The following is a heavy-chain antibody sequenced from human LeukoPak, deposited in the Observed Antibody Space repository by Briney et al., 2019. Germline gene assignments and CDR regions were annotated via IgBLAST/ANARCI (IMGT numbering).Heavy chain of an antibody. D-gene: IGHD6-19*01. CDR3: ARAAFGSGWYAGLDY. Sequence: SETLSLTCAVSGGSISSSNWWSWVRQPPGKGLEWSGEIYHSGSTNYNPSLKSRVTISVDKSKNQFSLKLSSVTAADTAVYYCARAAFGSGWYAGLDYWGQGTLVTVSS. V-gene: IGHV4-4*02. CDR1: GGSISSSNW. CDR2: IYHSGST. J-gene: IGHJ4*02.